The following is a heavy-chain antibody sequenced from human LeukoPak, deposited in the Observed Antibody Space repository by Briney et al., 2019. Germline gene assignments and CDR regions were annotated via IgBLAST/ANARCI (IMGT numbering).Heavy chain of an antibody. D-gene: IGHD6-13*01. CDR2: MNPNSGNT. CDR3: AIHAATHYYYFEV. V-gene: IGHV1-8*03. Sequence: ASVKVSXKASGYTFTSYDINWVRQATGQGLEWMGWMNPNSGNTGYAQKFQGRVTITRNTSISTAYMELSSLRSEETAIYYCAIHAATHYYYFEVWGKGTTVTVSS. J-gene: IGHJ6*03. CDR1: GYTFTSYD.